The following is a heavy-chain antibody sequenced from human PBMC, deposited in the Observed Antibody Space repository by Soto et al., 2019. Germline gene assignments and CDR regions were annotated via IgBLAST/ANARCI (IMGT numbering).Heavy chain of an antibody. D-gene: IGHD2-15*01. CDR1: GFTFSSYD. J-gene: IGHJ6*02. CDR2: IGTAGDT. Sequence: SGGSLRLSCAASGFTFSSYDMHWVRQATGKGLEWVSAIGTAGDTYYPGSVKGRFTISRENAKNSLYLQMNSLRAGDTAVYYCARGYCSGGSCYSDYYYGMDVWGQGTTVTFSS. CDR3: ARGYCSGGSCYSDYYYGMDV. V-gene: IGHV3-13*01.